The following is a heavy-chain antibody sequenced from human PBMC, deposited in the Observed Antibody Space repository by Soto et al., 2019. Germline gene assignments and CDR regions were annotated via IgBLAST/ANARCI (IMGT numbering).Heavy chain of an antibody. CDR3: AEDGGAFDY. J-gene: IGHJ4*02. Sequence: LRLSCAASGFTFSSYSMNWVRQAPGKGLEWVSSISYSSSYKYYADSVKGRFTISRDNSKNTLYLQMNSLRVEDTAVYYCAEDGGAFDYWGQGTLVTVSS. D-gene: IGHD3-16*01. CDR2: ISYSSSYK. CDR1: GFTFSSYS. V-gene: IGHV3-21*04.